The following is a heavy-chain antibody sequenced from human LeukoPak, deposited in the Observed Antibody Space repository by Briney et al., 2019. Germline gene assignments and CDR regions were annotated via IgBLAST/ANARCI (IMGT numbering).Heavy chain of an antibody. D-gene: IGHD4-17*01. CDR3: ARVRPHYHGDYDLDY. CDR2: IYYSGST. CDR1: GGSISSGGYY. V-gene: IGHV4-31*03. Sequence: SETLSLTCTVSGGSISSGGYYWSWIRQHPGKGLEWIGYIYYSGSTYYNPSLKSRVTISVDTSKNQFSLKLSSVTAADTAVYYCARVRPHYHGDYDLDYWGQGTLVTVSS. J-gene: IGHJ4*02.